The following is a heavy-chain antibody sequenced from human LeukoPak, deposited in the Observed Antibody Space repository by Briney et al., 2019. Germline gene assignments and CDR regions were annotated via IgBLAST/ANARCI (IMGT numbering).Heavy chain of an antibody. Sequence: ASVKVSCKASGYTFTSYAMHWVRQAPGQRLEWMGWINAGNGNTKYSQKFQGRVTITRDTSASTAYMELSSLRSEDTAVYYCARDHRSGWYDHFDYWGQGTLVTVSS. CDR1: GYTFTSYA. CDR2: INAGNGNT. J-gene: IGHJ4*02. CDR3: ARDHRSGWYDHFDY. V-gene: IGHV1-3*01. D-gene: IGHD6-19*01.